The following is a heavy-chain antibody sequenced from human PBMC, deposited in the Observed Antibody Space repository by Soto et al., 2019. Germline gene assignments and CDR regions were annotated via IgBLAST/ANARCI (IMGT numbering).Heavy chain of an antibody. D-gene: IGHD1-26*01. CDR1: GGSFSGYY. J-gene: IGHJ5*02. CDR3: ARGLVSWVGGHSRWFDP. V-gene: IGHV4-34*01. Sequence: KTWGTLSLTCAVYGGSFSGYYWSWIRQPPGKGLEWIGEINHSGSTNYNPSPKSRVTISVDTSKNQFSLKLSSVTAADTAVYYCARGLVSWVGGHSRWFDPWGQGTLVTVSS. CDR2: INHSGST.